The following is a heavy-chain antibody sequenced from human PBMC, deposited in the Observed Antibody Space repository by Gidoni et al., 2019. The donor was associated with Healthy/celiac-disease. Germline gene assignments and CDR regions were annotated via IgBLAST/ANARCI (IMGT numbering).Heavy chain of an antibody. D-gene: IGHD2-21*02. Sequence: EVQLVESGGGLVQPGGSLRLSCAASGFTFSSYEMNWVRQAPGKGLEWVSYISSSGRTIYYADAVKGRFTSSRDNAKNSLYLQMNSLRAEDTAVYYCARGTAFLNFDYWGQGTLVTVSS. V-gene: IGHV3-48*03. CDR2: ISSSGRTI. CDR1: GFTFSSYE. CDR3: ARGTAFLNFDY. J-gene: IGHJ4*02.